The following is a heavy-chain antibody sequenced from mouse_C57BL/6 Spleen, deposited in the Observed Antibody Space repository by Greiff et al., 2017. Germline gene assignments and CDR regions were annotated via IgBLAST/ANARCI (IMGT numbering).Heavy chain of an antibody. V-gene: IGHV5-16*01. CDR3: AIDRRDGSGLYWDFDV. J-gene: IGHJ1*03. D-gene: IGHD1-1*01. CDR1: GFTFSDYY. CDR2: INYDGSST. Sequence: EVLLVESEGGLVQPGSSMKLSCTASGFTFSDYYMAWVRQVPEKGLEWVANINYDGSSTYYLASLKSRFIISRDNTKNILYLQMSSLKSEDTTTYNCAIDRRDGSGLYWDFDVWGTGTTVTVSS.